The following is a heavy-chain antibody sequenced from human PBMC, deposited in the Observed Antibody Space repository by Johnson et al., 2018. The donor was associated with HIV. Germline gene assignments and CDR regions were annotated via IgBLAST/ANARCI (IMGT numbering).Heavy chain of an antibody. CDR2: ISYDGSNT. V-gene: IGHV3-30*04. D-gene: IGHD6-13*01. CDR1: GFTFTIYT. CDR3: ARGGAGVAAAEDAFDS. J-gene: IGHJ3*02. Sequence: QVQLVESGGGVVQPGRSLRLSCAASGFTFTIYTMHWVRQAPGKGLEWVAIISYDGSNTFYVDSVKGRFTISRDSSKNTLYLQMNSRRAEDTALYYCARGGAGVAAAEDAFDSWGQGTMVTVSS.